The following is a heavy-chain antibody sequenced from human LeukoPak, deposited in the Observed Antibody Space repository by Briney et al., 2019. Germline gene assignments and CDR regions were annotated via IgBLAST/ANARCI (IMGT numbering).Heavy chain of an antibody. CDR2: ISGSGGST. V-gene: IGHV3-23*01. D-gene: IGHD2-8*01. CDR3: AKDPPGTNHPPHFDY. Sequence: GGPLRLSCAASGFTFSSYAMSWVRQAPGKGLEWVAAISGSGGSTYYADSVKGRFTISRDNSKNTLYLQMNSLRAEDTAVYYCAKDPPGTNHPPHFDYWGQGTLVTVSS. J-gene: IGHJ4*02. CDR1: GFTFSSYA.